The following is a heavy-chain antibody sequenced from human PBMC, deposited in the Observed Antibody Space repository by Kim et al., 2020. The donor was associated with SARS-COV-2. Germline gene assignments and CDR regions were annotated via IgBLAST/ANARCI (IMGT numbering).Heavy chain of an antibody. CDR3: ARDRYNSFDY. V-gene: IGHV1-3*04. CDR1: GYSFTTYV. Sequence: ASVKVSCKASGYSFTTYVIHWVRQAPGQRLEWMGWVNTVSGDTKFSEKFQGRATITRDTSTNTAYMELSSLKSEDTAFIYCARDRYNSFDYWGQGTLVTVSS. D-gene: IGHD1-1*01. J-gene: IGHJ4*02. CDR2: VNTVSGDT.